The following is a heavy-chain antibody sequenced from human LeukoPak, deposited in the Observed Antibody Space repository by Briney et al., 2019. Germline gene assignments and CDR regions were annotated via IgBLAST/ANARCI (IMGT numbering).Heavy chain of an antibody. Sequence: GGSLRLSCAASGFTFSNYWIHWVRQAPGKGLVWVSRINSDGSSAVYADSVKGRFTISRDNAKNTLYLQMNSLRAEDTAVYYCSTVADTFSDAFDIWGQGTMVTVSS. CDR1: GFTFSNYW. V-gene: IGHV3-74*01. CDR2: INSDGSSA. CDR3: STVADTFSDAFDI. D-gene: IGHD2/OR15-2a*01. J-gene: IGHJ3*02.